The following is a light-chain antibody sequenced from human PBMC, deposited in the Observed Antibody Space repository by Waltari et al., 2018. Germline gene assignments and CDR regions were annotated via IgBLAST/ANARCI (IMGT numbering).Light chain of an antibody. CDR1: SGSIGSNY. CDR2: EDN. J-gene: IGLJ2*01. Sequence: NFLLTQPHSVSESPGKTITISCTRSSGSIGSNYVQWYQQRPGSAPITLIHEDNQRPSGVPDRFSGSIDSSSNSASLTIAGLKTEDEADYYCQSSDNTPQVIFGGGTKLAVL. V-gene: IGLV6-57*04. CDR3: QSSDNTPQVI.